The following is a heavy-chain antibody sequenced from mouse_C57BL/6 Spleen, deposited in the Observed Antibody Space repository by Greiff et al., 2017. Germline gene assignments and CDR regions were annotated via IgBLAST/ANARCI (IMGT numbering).Heavy chain of an antibody. CDR2: IYPGDGDT. Sequence: VQLVESGAELVKPGASVKISCKASGYAFSSYWMNWVKQRPGKGLEWIGQIYPGDGDTNYNGKFKGKATLTADKSSSTAYMQLSSLTAEDSAVYFCAIYYYGSFDYWGQGTTLTVSS. V-gene: IGHV1-80*01. D-gene: IGHD1-1*01. J-gene: IGHJ2*01. CDR3: AIYYYGSFDY. CDR1: GYAFSSYW.